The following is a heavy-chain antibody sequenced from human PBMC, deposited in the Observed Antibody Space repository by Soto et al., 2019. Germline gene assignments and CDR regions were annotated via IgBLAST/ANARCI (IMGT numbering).Heavy chain of an antibody. J-gene: IGHJ6*02. CDR2: ISYDGNNK. CDR1: GFTFSTFG. V-gene: IGHV3-30*03. CDR3: ARKGTATPYYYGMDV. D-gene: IGHD5-12*01. Sequence: GGSLRLSCAASGFTFSTFGMHWVRQAPGKGLEWVALISYDGNNKYYADSVKGRITISRDNSKNTLYLQMNSLKASDTAMYYCARKGTATPYYYGMDVWGQGTTVTVSS.